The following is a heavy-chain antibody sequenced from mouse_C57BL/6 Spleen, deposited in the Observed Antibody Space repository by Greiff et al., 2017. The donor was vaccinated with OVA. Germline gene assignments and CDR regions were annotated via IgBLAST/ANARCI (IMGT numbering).Heavy chain of an antibody. V-gene: IGHV5-4*01. CDR1: GFTFSSYA. Sequence: EVKVVESGGGLVKPGGSLKLSCAASGFTFSSYAMSWVRQTPEKRLEWVATISDGGSYTYYPDNVKGRFTISRDNAKNNLYLQMSHLKSEDTAMYYCARDPLITGSRGYFDYWGQGTTLTVSS. J-gene: IGHJ2*01. CDR2: ISDGGSYT. CDR3: ARDPLITGSRGYFDY. D-gene: IGHD4-1*01.